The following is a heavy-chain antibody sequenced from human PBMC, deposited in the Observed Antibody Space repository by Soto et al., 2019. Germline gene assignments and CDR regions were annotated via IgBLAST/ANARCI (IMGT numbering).Heavy chain of an antibody. CDR1: GGTFSSYA. CDR3: AFVNYCTNGVCYGWFDP. CDR2: IIPIFGTA. V-gene: IGHV1-69*13. J-gene: IGHJ5*02. D-gene: IGHD2-8*01. Sequence: GASVKVSCKASGGTFSSYAISWLRQSPGQGLEWMGGIIPIFGTANYAQKFQGRVTITADESTSTAYMELSSLRSEDTAVYYCAFVNYCTNGVCYGWFDPWGQGTLVTVSS.